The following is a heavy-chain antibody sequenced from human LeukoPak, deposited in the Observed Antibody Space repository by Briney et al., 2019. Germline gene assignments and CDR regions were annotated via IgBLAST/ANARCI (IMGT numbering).Heavy chain of an antibody. Sequence: GASVKVSCKASGYTFTSYGISWVRQAPGQGLEWMGWISAYNGNTNYAQKLQGRVTMTTDTSTSTAYMELRSLRSDDTAVYYCARAGLLADYGDYDRYYYYMDAWGKGTTVTISS. CDR3: ARAGLLADYGDYDRYYYYMDA. CDR1: GYTFTSYG. V-gene: IGHV1-18*01. D-gene: IGHD4-17*01. CDR2: ISAYNGNT. J-gene: IGHJ6*03.